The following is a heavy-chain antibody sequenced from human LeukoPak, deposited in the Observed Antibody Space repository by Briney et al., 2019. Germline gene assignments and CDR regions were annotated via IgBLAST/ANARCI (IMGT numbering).Heavy chain of an antibody. CDR3: ARDTQYSSSWYGFDY. Sequence: SVKVSCKASEGTFSSYAISWVRQAPGQGLEWMGGIIPIFGTANYAQKFQGRVTITTDESTSTAYMELSSLRSEDTAVYYCARDTQYSSSWYGFDYWGQGTLVTVSS. J-gene: IGHJ4*02. V-gene: IGHV1-69*05. D-gene: IGHD6-13*01. CDR2: IIPIFGTA. CDR1: EGTFSSYA.